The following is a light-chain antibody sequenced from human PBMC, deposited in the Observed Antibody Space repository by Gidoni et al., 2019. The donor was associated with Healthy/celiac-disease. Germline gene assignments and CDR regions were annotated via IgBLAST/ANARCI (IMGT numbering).Light chain of an antibody. J-gene: IGKJ5*01. CDR1: QSVSSY. Sequence: DIVLTPSPATLSLSPGERATLSCRASQSVSSYLAWYQQKPGQAPRLLIYDASNRATGIPARCSGSGSGTDFTLTISSLEPEDFAVYYCQQRSNWPPTFGQGTRLEIK. CDR2: DAS. CDR3: QQRSNWPPT. V-gene: IGKV3-11*01.